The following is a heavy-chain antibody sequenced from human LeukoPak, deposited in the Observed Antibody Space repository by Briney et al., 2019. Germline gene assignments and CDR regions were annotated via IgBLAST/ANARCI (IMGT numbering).Heavy chain of an antibody. D-gene: IGHD3-9*01. Sequence: AVSLRLSCAASGFTFSSVSMNRLGQAPGKGLEWGSTINSTSSFISYAVSVKCRFTISRHNSGNSLYLQMNSLRAEDTAVYYCAKPEFDFLTGSYDGAFHHWGQGTLVTVSS. CDR2: INSTSSFI. CDR3: AKPEFDFLTGSYDGAFHH. V-gene: IGHV3-21*04. CDR1: GFTFSSVS. J-gene: IGHJ4*02.